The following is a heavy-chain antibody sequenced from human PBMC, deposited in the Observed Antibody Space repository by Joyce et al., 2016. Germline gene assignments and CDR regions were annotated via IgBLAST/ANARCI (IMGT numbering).Heavy chain of an antibody. V-gene: IGHV4-59*01. CDR3: ATTNVDTAHDAFDI. D-gene: IGHD5-18*01. J-gene: IGHJ3*02. Sequence: QVQLQESGPGLVKPSETLSLTCSVSGGSISSSYWSWIRQPPGKGLEWIGYIYYRGSTDYNPSLKSRVTLSVDASKNQFSLKLSSVTAADTAVYYCATTNVDTAHDAFDIWGQGTMVTVSS. CDR2: IYYRGST. CDR1: GGSISSSY.